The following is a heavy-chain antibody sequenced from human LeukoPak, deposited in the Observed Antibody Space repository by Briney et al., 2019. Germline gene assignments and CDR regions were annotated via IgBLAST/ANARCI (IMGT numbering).Heavy chain of an antibody. J-gene: IGHJ4*02. CDR3: ARRSSSWYFSDY. CDR1: GYTFTSYG. D-gene: IGHD6-13*01. Sequence: ASVKVSCKASGYTFTSYGISWVRQAPGQGLEWLGWISAYNGNTNYAQKLQGRVTMTTDTSTSTAYMELRSLRSDDTAVYYCARRSSSWYFSDYWGQGTLVTVSS. CDR2: ISAYNGNT. V-gene: IGHV1-18*01.